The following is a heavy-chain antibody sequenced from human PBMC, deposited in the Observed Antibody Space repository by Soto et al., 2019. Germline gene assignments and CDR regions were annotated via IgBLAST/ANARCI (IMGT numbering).Heavy chain of an antibody. Sequence: QVQLVQSGAEVKKPGASVKVSCKASGYTFTGYYMHWVRQAPGQGLEWMGWINTNSGGTNYAQKLQGWVTWTRDTSISTAYMELSRLRTDDTAVYYCARAPHFWSGYSGGYGMDVWGQGTTVTVSS. CDR2: INTNSGGT. V-gene: IGHV1-2*04. CDR3: ARAPHFWSGYSGGYGMDV. CDR1: GYTFTGYY. D-gene: IGHD3-3*01. J-gene: IGHJ6*02.